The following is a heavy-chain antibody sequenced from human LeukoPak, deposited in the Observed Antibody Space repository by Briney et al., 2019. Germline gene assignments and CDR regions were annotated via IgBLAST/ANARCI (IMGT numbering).Heavy chain of an antibody. CDR1: GYTFTGYY. CDR3: ARDRVSHVRGILRGVFDY. CDR2: INPNSGGT. V-gene: IGHV1-2*02. D-gene: IGHD3-10*01. J-gene: IGHJ4*02. Sequence: GASVKVSRKASGYTFTGYYMHWVRQAPGQGLEWMGWINPNSGGTNYAQKFQGRVTMTRDTSISTAYMELSRLRSDDTAVYYCARDRVSHVRGILRGVFDYWGQGPLITVSS.